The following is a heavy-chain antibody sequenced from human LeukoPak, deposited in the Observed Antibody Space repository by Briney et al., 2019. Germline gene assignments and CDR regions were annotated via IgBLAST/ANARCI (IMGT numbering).Heavy chain of an antibody. CDR2: IIPILGIA. V-gene: IGHV1-69*10. CDR3: ARDQGRATISEFDY. D-gene: IGHD5-24*01. J-gene: IGHJ4*02. Sequence: SVKVSCKASGGTFSSYTISWVRQAPGQGLEWMGWIIPILGIANYAQKFQGRVTITADKSTSTAYMELSSLRSEDTAVYYCARDQGRATISEFDYWGQGTLVTVSS. CDR1: GGTFSSYT.